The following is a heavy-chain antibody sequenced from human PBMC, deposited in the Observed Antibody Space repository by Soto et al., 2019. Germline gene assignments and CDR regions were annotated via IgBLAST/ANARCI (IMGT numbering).Heavy chain of an antibody. Sequence: QVQLVESGGGVVQPGRSLRLSCAAAGFTFSSYGMHWVRQAPGKGLEWVAVISYAGSNKYYADSVKGRFTISRDNSKNTLYLQMNSLRADDAAVYYCAKDPWELLLSGYYGMDVWGQGTTVTVAS. CDR2: ISYAGSNK. CDR1: GFTFSSYG. D-gene: IGHD3-3*01. CDR3: AKDPWELLLSGYYGMDV. J-gene: IGHJ6*02. V-gene: IGHV3-30*18.